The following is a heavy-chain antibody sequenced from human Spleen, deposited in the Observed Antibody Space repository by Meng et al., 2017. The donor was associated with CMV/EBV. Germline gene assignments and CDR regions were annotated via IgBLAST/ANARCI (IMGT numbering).Heavy chain of an antibody. D-gene: IGHD1-1*01. Sequence: GESLKISCVASGFTFSNYAMAWVRQVPGKGLDWVSGISGSTYYADSVKGRFTIWRDNSKNTLFLQMNSLGAEDTALYYCARVDTNEKAVDNWGQGTLVTVSS. CDR2: ISGST. J-gene: IGHJ4*02. V-gene: IGHV3-23*01. CDR3: ARVDTNEKAVDN. CDR1: GFTFSNYA.